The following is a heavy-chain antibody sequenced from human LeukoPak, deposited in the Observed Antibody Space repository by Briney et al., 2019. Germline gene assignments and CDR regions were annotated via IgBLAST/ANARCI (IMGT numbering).Heavy chain of an antibody. J-gene: IGHJ4*02. CDR2: IYYSGST. V-gene: IGHV4-39*01. Sequence: SETLSLTCTVSGGSISNSSYYWGWIRQPPGKGLECIATIYYSGSTFYNPSLKSRGTISVDTSKNQFSRKLSSVTAADTAVYYCARCPIAEGKSFDYWGQGTLVTVSS. CDR3: ARCPIAEGKSFDY. CDR1: GGSISNSSYY. D-gene: IGHD6-13*01.